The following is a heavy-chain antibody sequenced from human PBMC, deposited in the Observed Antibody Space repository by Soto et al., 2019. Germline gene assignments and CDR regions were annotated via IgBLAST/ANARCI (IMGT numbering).Heavy chain of an antibody. J-gene: IGHJ6*02. CDR1: FSFSTYN. V-gene: IGHV3-30-3*01. CDR3: ARAGSITCQPHACYYFGMDV. CDR2: VSSDGNNK. D-gene: IGHD6-6*01. Sequence: GGSLRLSCAGFSFSTYNVHWVRQAPGKGLEWVAVVSSDGNNKYYADSVKGRFTISRDNSKNTVYLQMNSLRGEDTARYYCARAGSITCQPHACYYFGMDVWGLGTTVTVSS.